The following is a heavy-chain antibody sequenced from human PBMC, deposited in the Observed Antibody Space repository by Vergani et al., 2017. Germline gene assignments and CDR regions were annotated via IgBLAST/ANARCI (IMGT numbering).Heavy chain of an antibody. V-gene: IGHV3-23*01. CDR2: ISSSGTST. Sequence: EVQLLESGGGLVQPGGSLRLSCGVSGFTFSNYDMTWVRQAPGKGLEWVSAISSSGTSTFYTDSVKGRFTISRDNSKNTLYLQMNSLRAEDTAVYYCARAKRGGYYDSSGYYSFDYWGQGTLVTVSS. CDR3: ARAKRGGYYDSSGYYSFDY. J-gene: IGHJ4*02. CDR1: GFTFSNYD. D-gene: IGHD3-22*01.